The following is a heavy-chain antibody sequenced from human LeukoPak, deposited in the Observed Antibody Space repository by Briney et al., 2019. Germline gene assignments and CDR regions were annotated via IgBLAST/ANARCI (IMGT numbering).Heavy chain of an antibody. V-gene: IGHV4-59*01. J-gene: IGHJ6*03. CDR2: TYDSGST. CDR1: SGSISGYY. CDR3: ARVPKQQRVGGFGYMDV. Sequence: SETLSLTCTVSSGSISGYYWSWIRQPPGKGLEWIGYTYDSGSTNYNPSLKSRVTTSVDTSKNQFILKLSSVTAADTAVYFCARVPKQQRVGGFGYMDVWGKGTTVTISS. D-gene: IGHD6-13*01.